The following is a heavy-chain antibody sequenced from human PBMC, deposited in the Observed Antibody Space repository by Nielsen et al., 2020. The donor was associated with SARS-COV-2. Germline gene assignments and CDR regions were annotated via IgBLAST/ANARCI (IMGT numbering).Heavy chain of an antibody. CDR2: VSASGCST. CDR1: GFTLNIYA. V-gene: IGHV3-23*01. D-gene: IGHD3-10*01. CDR3: AKDGVVRGDALDL. J-gene: IGHJ3*01. Sequence: GESLKISCAASGFTLNIYAMARVRRAPGRGLQWVTGVSASGCSTYYTHSVKGRFSIARDNSKNTLFLQMHSLRVEDTAVDDCAKDGVVRGDALDLWGQGTMVTVSS.